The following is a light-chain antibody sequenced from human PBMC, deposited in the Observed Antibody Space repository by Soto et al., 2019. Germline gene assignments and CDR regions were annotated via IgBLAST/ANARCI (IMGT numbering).Light chain of an antibody. CDR3: QQYDNYPLT. V-gene: IGKV1-5*01. CDR2: DAS. Sequence: DIQMTQSPATPSASVGARVTITCRASQSVRSWLAWYQQKPGTAPKLLIFDASRLESGVPSRFSGIASGTECTLTISSLQPDDFETDDGQQYDNYPLTFGGGTKVDIK. J-gene: IGKJ4*01. CDR1: QSVRSW.